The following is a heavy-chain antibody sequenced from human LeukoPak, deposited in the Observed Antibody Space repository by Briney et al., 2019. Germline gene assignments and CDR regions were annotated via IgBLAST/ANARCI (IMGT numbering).Heavy chain of an antibody. J-gene: IGHJ4*02. CDR1: GFTFTTYA. Sequence: GGSLRLSCATSGFTFTTYAMTWVRQAPGKGLAWVSALSGSGGLTYYADSVKGRFTISRDNSKNTLYLQMNSLRAEDTAVYYCAREGENSWGQGTLVTVSS. D-gene: IGHD3-10*01. V-gene: IGHV3-23*01. CDR3: AREGENS. CDR2: LSGSGGLT.